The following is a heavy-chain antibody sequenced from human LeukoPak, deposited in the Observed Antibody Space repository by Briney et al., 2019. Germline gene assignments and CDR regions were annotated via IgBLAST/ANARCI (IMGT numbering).Heavy chain of an antibody. CDR3: AREDYGDYRGHYYYYGMDV. J-gene: IGHJ6*02. CDR2: INPSGGST. V-gene: IGHV1-46*01. Sequence: VASVKVSCKASGYTFTSYYMHWVRQAPGQGLEWMGIINPSGGSTSYAQKFQGRVTMTRDTSTSTVYMELSSLRSEDTDVYYCAREDYGDYRGHYYYYGMDVWGQGTTVTVSS. D-gene: IGHD4-17*01. CDR1: GYTFTSYY.